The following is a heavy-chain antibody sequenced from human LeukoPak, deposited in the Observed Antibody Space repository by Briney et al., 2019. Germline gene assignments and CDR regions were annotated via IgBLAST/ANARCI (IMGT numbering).Heavy chain of an antibody. D-gene: IGHD3-22*01. CDR2: ISAYNGNT. CDR3: ARDHNPDYYDSSGSNWFDP. V-gene: IGHV1-18*01. Sequence: ASVKVSCKASGYNFSTYGISWVRQAPGQGLEWMGWISAYNGNTNYAQKLQGRVTMTTDTSTSTAYMELRSLRSDDTAVYYCARDHNPDYYDSSGSNWFDPWGQGTLVTVSS. CDR1: GYNFSTYG. J-gene: IGHJ5*02.